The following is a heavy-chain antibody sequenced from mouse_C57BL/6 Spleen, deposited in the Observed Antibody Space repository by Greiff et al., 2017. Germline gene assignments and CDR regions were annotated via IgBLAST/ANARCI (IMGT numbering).Heavy chain of an antibody. V-gene: IGHV1-64*01. CDR3: AREDYDGTWFAY. CDR2: IHPNSGST. CDR1: GYTFTSYW. D-gene: IGHD2-4*01. J-gene: IGHJ3*01. Sequence: QVQLQQPGAELVKPGASVKLSCKASGYTFTSYWMHWVKPRPGQGLEWIGMIHPNSGSTNYNEKFKSKATLTVDKSSSTAYMQLSSLTSEDSAVYYCAREDYDGTWFAYWGQGTLVTVSA.